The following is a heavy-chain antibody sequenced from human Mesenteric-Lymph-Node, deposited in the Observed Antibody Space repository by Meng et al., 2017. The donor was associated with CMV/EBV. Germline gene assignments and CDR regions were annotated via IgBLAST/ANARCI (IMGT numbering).Heavy chain of an antibody. V-gene: IGHV3-11*04. J-gene: IGHJ4*02. CDR2: ISSSGSTI. CDR3: ARGLLNFDY. Sequence: GGSLRLSCVASGITVYGSYMSWVRQAPGKGLEWVSYISSSGSTIFYADSVKGRFTISRDNAKKSLYLQMNSLRAEDTAVYYCARGLLNFDYWGQGTLVTVSS. CDR1: GITVYGSY.